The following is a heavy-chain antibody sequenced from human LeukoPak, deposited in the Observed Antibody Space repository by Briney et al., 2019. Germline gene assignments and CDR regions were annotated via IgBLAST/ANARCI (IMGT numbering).Heavy chain of an antibody. CDR2: ISAYNGNT. CDR3: ARDLLYYDSSGYYGDAFDI. J-gene: IGHJ3*02. Sequence: GASVKVSCKASGYTFTSYYMHWVRQAPGQGLEWMGWISAYNGNTNYAQKLQGRVTMTTDTSTSTAYMELRSLRSDDTAVYYCARDLLYYDSSGYYGDAFDIWGQGTMVTVSS. CDR1: GYTFTSYY. D-gene: IGHD3-22*01. V-gene: IGHV1-18*04.